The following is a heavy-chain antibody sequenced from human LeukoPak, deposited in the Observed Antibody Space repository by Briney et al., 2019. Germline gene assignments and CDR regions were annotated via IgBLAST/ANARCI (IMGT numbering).Heavy chain of an antibody. CDR1: GFTFSSYA. V-gene: IGHV3-30-3*01. CDR3: ARDPRAFSVAGRAADY. D-gene: IGHD6-19*01. CDR2: ISYDGSNK. Sequence: GRSLRLSCAASGFTFSSYAMHWVRQAPGKGLEWVAVISYDGSNKYYADSVKGRFTISRDNSKNTLYLQMDSLRAEDTAVYYCARDPRAFSVAGRAADYWGQGTLVTVSS. J-gene: IGHJ4*02.